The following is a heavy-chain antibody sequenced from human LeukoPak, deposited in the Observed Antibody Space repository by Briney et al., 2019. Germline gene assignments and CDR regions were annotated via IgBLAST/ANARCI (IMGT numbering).Heavy chain of an antibody. J-gene: IGHJ4*02. V-gene: IGHV3-9*03. CDR3: AKGGSYYEMYYFDY. CDR2: ISWNSGSI. Sequence: GGSLRLSCAASGFTFDDYAMHWVRQAPGKGLEWVSGISWNSGSIGYADSVKGRFTISRDNAKNSLYLQMNSLRAEDMALYYCAKGGSYYEMYYFDYWGQGTLVTVSS. D-gene: IGHD1-26*01. CDR1: GFTFDDYA.